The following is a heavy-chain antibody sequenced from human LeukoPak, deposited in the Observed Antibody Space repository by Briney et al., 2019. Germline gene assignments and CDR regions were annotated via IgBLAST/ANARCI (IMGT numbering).Heavy chain of an antibody. CDR3: ARDGWFGELPYYYYMDV. CDR1: GGTFSSYA. D-gene: IGHD3-10*01. J-gene: IGHJ6*03. CDR2: IIPIFGTA. V-gene: IGHV1-69*05. Sequence: SVKVSCKASGGTFSSYAISWARQAPGQGLEWMGGIIPIFGTANYAQKFQGRVTITTDESTSTAYMELSSLRSEDTAVYYCARDGWFGELPYYYYMDVWGKGTTVTVSS.